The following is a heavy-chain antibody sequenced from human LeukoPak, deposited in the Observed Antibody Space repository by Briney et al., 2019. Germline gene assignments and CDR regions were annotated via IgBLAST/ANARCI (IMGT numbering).Heavy chain of an antibody. D-gene: IGHD3-10*01. CDR2: IYYSGST. V-gene: IGHV4-39*07. Sequence: PSETLSLTCTVSGGSISSSSYYWGWIRQPPGKGLEWIGSIYYSGSTYYNPSLKSRVTISVDTSKNQFSLKLSSVTAADTAVYYCARQGGIWFGDEEGMDVWGQGTTVTVSS. CDR1: GGSISSSSYY. CDR3: ARQGGIWFGDEEGMDV. J-gene: IGHJ6*02.